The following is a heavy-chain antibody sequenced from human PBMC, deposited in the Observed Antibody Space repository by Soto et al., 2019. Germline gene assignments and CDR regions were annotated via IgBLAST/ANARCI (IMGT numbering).Heavy chain of an antibody. CDR3: AKDLTVVVPAAMGGEVYYFDY. CDR1: GFTFSSYA. V-gene: IGHV3-23*01. J-gene: IGHJ4*02. CDR2: ISGSGGST. D-gene: IGHD2-2*01. Sequence: GGSLRLSCAASGFTFSSYAMSWVCQAPGKGLEWVSAISGSGGSTYYADSVKGRFTISRDNSKNTLYLQMNSLRAEDTAVYYCAKDLTVVVPAAMGGEVYYFDYWGQGTLVTVSS.